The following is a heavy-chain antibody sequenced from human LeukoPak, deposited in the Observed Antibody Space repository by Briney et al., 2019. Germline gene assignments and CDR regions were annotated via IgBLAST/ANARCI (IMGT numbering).Heavy chain of an antibody. CDR3: ASNNYYDSSGYYWGILNDY. V-gene: IGHV1-69*05. Sequence: SVKVSCKACGGTFSSYAISWVRQAPGQGLEWMGGIIPIFGTANYAQKFQGRVTITTDESTSTAYMELSSLRSEDTAVYYCASNNYYDSSGYYWGILNDYWGQGTLVTVSP. J-gene: IGHJ4*02. CDR2: IIPIFGTA. CDR1: GGTFSSYA. D-gene: IGHD3-22*01.